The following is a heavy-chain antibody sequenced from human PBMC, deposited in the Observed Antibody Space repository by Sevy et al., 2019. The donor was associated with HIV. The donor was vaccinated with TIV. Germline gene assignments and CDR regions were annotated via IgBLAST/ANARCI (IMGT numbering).Heavy chain of an antibody. V-gene: IGHV1-18*01. J-gene: IGHJ6*03. CDR2: ISAYNGNT. Sequence: ASVKVSCKASGYTFTSYGISWVRQAPGQGLEWMGWISAYNGNTNYAQKLQGRVTMTTDTSTSTAYMELRSLRSDDTAVYYCARLAAAYWNYHYMDVWGKGTTVTVSS. CDR1: GYTFTSYG. D-gene: IGHD6-13*01. CDR3: ARLAAAYWNYHYMDV.